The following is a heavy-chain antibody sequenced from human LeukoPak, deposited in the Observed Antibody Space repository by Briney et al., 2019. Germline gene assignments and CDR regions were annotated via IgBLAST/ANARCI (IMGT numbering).Heavy chain of an antibody. V-gene: IGHV3-7*01. J-gene: IGHJ4*02. D-gene: IGHD3-22*01. CDR2: IRQDGSEK. CDR1: GFTFSSYW. CDR3: ARDDSSGYYDY. Sequence: GGSLRLSCAASGFTFSSYWMSWVRQAPGKGLEWVANIRQDGSEKYYVDSVRGRFTISRDNAKNSLYLQMNSLRAEDTAVYYCARDDSSGYYDYWGQGTLVTVSS.